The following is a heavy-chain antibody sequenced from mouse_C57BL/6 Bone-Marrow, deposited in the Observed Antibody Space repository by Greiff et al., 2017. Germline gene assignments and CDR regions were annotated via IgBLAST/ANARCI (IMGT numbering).Heavy chain of an antibody. V-gene: IGHV14-2*01. CDR2: IDPEDGEP. CDR3: AYSTTVVARGHAIDY. D-gene: IGHD1-1*01. Sequence: VQLQQSGAELVKPGASVKLSCTASGFNIKDYYMHWVKQRTEQGLEWIGRIDPEDGEPKFAPKFQGKAPITADTSSNTAYRLLSSLTSEDSAVYYGAYSTTVVARGHAIDYWGQGTSVTVSS. J-gene: IGHJ4*01. CDR1: GFNIKDYY.